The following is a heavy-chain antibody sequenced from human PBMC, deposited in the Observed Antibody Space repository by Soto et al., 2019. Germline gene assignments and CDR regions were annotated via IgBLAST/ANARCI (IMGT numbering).Heavy chain of an antibody. D-gene: IGHD1-26*01. CDR1: GYTFTSYG. Sequence: GASVKVSCKASGYTFTSYGISWVRQAPGQGLEWMGWISAYNGNTNYAQKLQGRVTMTTNTSISTAYMELSSLRSEDTAVYYCARGISSGWELPHYAFDIWGQGTMVTVSS. J-gene: IGHJ3*02. CDR3: ARGISSGWELPHYAFDI. V-gene: IGHV1-18*01. CDR2: ISAYNGNT.